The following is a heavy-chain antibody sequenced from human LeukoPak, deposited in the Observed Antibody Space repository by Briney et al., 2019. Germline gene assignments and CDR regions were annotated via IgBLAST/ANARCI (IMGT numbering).Heavy chain of an antibody. V-gene: IGHV3-23*01. Sequence: GGSLRLSCVASGFTFSSYAMSWMRQAPGKGLEWVSSIFDSGVGTHYADFVRGRFTISRDNSKNTVYLQMNSLRAEDTAVYYCAKDLVSPRSVGSSEKVDYWGQGTLITVSS. D-gene: IGHD3-10*01. CDR3: AKDLVSPRSVGSSEKVDY. CDR2: IFDSGVGT. J-gene: IGHJ4*02. CDR1: GFTFSSYA.